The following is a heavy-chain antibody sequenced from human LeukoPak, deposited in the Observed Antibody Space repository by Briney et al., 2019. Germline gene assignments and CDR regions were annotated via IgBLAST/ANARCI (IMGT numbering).Heavy chain of an antibody. Sequence: PGRSLRLSCAASGFTFSSYAMHWVRQAPGKGLEWVAVISYDGSNKYYADSVKGRFTISRDNSKNTLYLQMNSLRAEDTAVYYCARTNVDTAMADDYWGQGILVTVSS. CDR1: GFTFSSYA. CDR3: ARTNVDTAMADDY. J-gene: IGHJ4*02. V-gene: IGHV3-30*04. CDR2: ISYDGSNK. D-gene: IGHD5-18*01.